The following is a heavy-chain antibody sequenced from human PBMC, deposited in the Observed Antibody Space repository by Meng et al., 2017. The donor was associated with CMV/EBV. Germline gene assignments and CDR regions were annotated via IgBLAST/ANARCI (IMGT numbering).Heavy chain of an antibody. J-gene: IGHJ5*02. CDR2: TYYRSKWYN. Sequence: IQLKQAGPGLVKRSHTLSLTYALSADSVSSNSAAWNWIRQSPSRGLEWLGRTYYRSKWYNDYAVSVKRRITINPDTSKNQFSLQLNSVTPEDTAVYYCARDPHSSSWYGWFDPWGQGTLVTVSS. CDR3: ARDPHSSSWYGWFDP. CDR1: ADSVSSNSAA. V-gene: IGHV6-1*01. D-gene: IGHD6-13*01.